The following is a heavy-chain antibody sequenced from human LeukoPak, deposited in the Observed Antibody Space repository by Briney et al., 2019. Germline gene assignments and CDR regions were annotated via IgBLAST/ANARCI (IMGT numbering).Heavy chain of an antibody. CDR2: ISYDGSNK. Sequence: GGSLRLSCAASGFTFSFYAMHWVRQAPGKGLEWVAVISYDGSNKYYADSVKGRFTISRDNSKNTLYLQMNSLRAEDTAVYYCARWDSRDFDYWGQGTLVTVSS. J-gene: IGHJ4*02. D-gene: IGHD1-26*01. V-gene: IGHV3-30*14. CDR3: ARWDSRDFDY. CDR1: GFTFSFYA.